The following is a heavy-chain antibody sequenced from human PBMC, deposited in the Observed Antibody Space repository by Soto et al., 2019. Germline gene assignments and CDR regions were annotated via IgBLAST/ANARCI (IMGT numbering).Heavy chain of an antibody. CDR2: ISGSGGST. CDR3: ARAYDYGDYFDY. J-gene: IGHJ4*02. D-gene: IGHD4-17*01. Sequence: GGSLRLSCAASGFTFSSYAMSWVRQAPGKGLEWVSAISGSGGSTYYADSVKGRFTISRDNSKNTLYLQMNSLRSDDTAVYYCARAYDYGDYFDYWGQGTLVTV. V-gene: IGHV3-23*01. CDR1: GFTFSSYA.